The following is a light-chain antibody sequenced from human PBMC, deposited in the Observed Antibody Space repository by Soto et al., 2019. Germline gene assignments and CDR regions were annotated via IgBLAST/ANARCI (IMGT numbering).Light chain of an antibody. CDR2: KAS. Sequence: EIPMTQSPSTLSVSAGPRVTITFRSSQTISSWLAWYQQKPGKAPKLLIYKASTLKSGVPSRFSGSGSGTEFTLTISSLQPDDFATYYCQHYNSYSEEFGQGTKV. CDR1: QTISSW. J-gene: IGKJ1*01. V-gene: IGKV1-5*03. CDR3: QHYNSYSEE.